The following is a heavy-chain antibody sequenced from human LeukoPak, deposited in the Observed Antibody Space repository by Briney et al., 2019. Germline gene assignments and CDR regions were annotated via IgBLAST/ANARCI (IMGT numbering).Heavy chain of an antibody. V-gene: IGHV3-23*01. CDR3: AKHAVVVAASFDY. CDR1: GFTFSSYA. CDR2: IIGSGGST. D-gene: IGHD2-15*01. Sequence: GGSLRLSCAASGFTFSSYAMSWVRKAPGKGLEWFSAIIGSGGSTYYADSVKGRFTISRDNSKNTLYLQMNSLRAEDTAVYYCAKHAVVVAASFDYWGQGTLVTVSS. J-gene: IGHJ4*02.